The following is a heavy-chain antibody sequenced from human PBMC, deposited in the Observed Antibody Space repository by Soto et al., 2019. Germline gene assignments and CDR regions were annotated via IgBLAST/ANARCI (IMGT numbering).Heavy chain of an antibody. D-gene: IGHD2-2*02. Sequence: ASVKVSCKASGYTFTSYGISWVRQAPGQGLEWMGGIIPIFGTANYAQKFQGRVTITADESTSTAYMELSSLRSEDTAVYYCARVVVPAAINHYYYYGMDVWGQGTTVTVSS. CDR1: GYTFTSYG. CDR2: IIPIFGTA. V-gene: IGHV1-69*13. CDR3: ARVVVPAAINHYYYYGMDV. J-gene: IGHJ6*02.